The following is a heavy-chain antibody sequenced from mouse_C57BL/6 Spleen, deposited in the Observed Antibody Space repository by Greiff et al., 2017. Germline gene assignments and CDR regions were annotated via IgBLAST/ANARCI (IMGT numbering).Heavy chain of an antibody. Sequence: VQLQQSGAELVRPGASVKLSCKASGYTFTDYYINWVKQRPGQGLEWIARIYPGSGNTYYNEKFKGKATLTAEKSSSTAYMQLSRLTSEASAVYFCARGGLRLHAMDYWGQGTSVTVSS. CDR3: ARGGLRLHAMDY. CDR2: IYPGSGNT. J-gene: IGHJ4*01. CDR1: GYTFTDYY. D-gene: IGHD3-2*02. V-gene: IGHV1-76*01.